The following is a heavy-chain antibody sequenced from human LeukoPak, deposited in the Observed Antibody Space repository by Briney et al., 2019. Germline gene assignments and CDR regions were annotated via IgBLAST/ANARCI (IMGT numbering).Heavy chain of an antibody. Sequence: SETLSLTCTVSGGSISSYYWSWIRQPPGKGLEWIGYIYYSGSTYYNPSLKSRVTISVDTSKNQFSLKLSSVTAADTAVYYCARGPLPYYFDYWGQGTLVTVSS. D-gene: IGHD5/OR15-5a*01. CDR2: IYYSGST. J-gene: IGHJ4*02. V-gene: IGHV4-59*12. CDR3: ARGPLPYYFDY. CDR1: GGSISSYY.